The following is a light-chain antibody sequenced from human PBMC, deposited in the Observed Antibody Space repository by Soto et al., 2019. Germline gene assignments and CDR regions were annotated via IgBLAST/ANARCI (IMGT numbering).Light chain of an antibody. J-gene: IGKJ1*01. Sequence: DVQMTQSPSTLSASIGERITISCRASQSISNLLAWYQQKPGKAPKLLIYDASTLESGVPSRFRGSGSGTEITLTSTRLQPEEFASYFCRQYNTYSWTFGQGTKVEIK. CDR1: QSISNL. CDR3: RQYNTYSWT. V-gene: IGKV1-5*01. CDR2: DAS.